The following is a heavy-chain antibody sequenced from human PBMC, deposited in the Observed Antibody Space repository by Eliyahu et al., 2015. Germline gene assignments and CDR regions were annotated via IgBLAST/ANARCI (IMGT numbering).Heavy chain of an antibody. Sequence: EVQLVESGGGLVQPGGSLRLSCAASGFTFSSXSMNWVRQAPGKGLEWVSYISSSSSTIYYADSVKGRFTISRDNAKNSLYLQMNSLRAEDTAVYYCARAAVQLWLPGFDYWGQGTLVTVSS. CDR3: ARAAVQLWLPGFDY. J-gene: IGHJ4*02. CDR2: ISSSSSTI. D-gene: IGHD5-18*01. CDR1: GFTFSSXS. V-gene: IGHV3-48*01.